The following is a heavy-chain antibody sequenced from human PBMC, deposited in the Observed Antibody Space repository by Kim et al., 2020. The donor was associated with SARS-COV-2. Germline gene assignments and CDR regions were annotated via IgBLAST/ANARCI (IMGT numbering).Heavy chain of an antibody. D-gene: IGHD3-16*01. V-gene: IGHV5-51*01. Sequence: GESLKISCKGSGYSFTSYWIGWVRQMPGKGLEWMGIIYPGDSDTRYSPSFQGQVTISADKSISTAYLQWSSLKASDTAMYYCARLGTFGRDGYNLGGELRYWGQGTLVTVSS. CDR2: IYPGDSDT. J-gene: IGHJ4*02. CDR3: ARLGTFGRDGYNLGGELRY. CDR1: GYSFTSYW.